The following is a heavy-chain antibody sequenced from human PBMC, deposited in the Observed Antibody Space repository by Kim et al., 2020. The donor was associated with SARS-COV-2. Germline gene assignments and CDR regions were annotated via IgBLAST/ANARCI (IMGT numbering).Heavy chain of an antibody. CDR2: T. V-gene: IGHV1-46*01. Sequence: TSYATKFQGRVTMTRDTSTNTLYMELRSLRSDDTAEYYCARGGDTALPDYWGQGTLVTVSS. D-gene: IGHD5-18*01. CDR3: ARGGDTALPDY. J-gene: IGHJ4*02.